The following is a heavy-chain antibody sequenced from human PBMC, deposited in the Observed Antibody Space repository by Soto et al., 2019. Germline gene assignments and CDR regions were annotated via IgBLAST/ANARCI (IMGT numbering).Heavy chain of an antibody. CDR3: ARDGVGATPFYYYYYGLDV. V-gene: IGHV3-64*01. J-gene: IGHJ6*02. CDR2: ISSNGGST. D-gene: IGHD1-26*01. Sequence: GGSLRLSCAASGFTFSSYAMHWVRQAPGKGLEYVSAISSNGGSTYYANSVKGRFTISRDNSKNTLYLQMGSLRAEDMAVYYCARDGVGATPFYYYYYGLDVWGQGTTVTVSS. CDR1: GFTFSSYA.